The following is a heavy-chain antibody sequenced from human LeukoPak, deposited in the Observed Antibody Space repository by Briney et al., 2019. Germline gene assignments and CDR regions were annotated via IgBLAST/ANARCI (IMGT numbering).Heavy chain of an antibody. CDR1: GFTFSSYA. D-gene: IGHD6-19*01. CDR2: ISGSGGST. CDR3: AKAIAVAGTYDY. V-gene: IGHV3-23*01. Sequence: GGSLRLSCAASGFTFSSYAMSWVRQAPGEGLEWVSAISGSGGSTYYADSVKGRFTISRDNSKNTLYLQMNSLRAEDTAVYYCAKAIAVAGTYDYWGQGTLVTVSS. J-gene: IGHJ4*02.